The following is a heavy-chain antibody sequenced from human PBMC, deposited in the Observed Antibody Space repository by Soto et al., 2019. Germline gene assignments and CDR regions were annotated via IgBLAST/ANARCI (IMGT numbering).Heavy chain of an antibody. D-gene: IGHD4-17*01. CDR3: ARGSGLRGTLPRDY. J-gene: IGHJ4*02. CDR1: WYTFTRYA. CDR2: INAGNGNT. V-gene: IGHV1-3*01. Sequence: GDSGRVACKAAWYTFTRYAMHWVRQATGQRLEWMGWINAGNGNTKYSQKFQGRVTITRDTSASTAYMELSSLRSEDTAVYYCARGSGLRGTLPRDYWGQGTLVPVSP.